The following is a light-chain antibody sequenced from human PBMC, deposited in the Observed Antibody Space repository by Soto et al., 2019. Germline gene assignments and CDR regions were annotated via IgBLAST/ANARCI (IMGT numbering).Light chain of an antibody. Sequence: DIQMTQSPSSLSSSVGDRVTITCRASQSISSYLNWYQQKPGEAPKLLIYAASSLQRGVPSTFSGGGSGTDFTLTISSLQPEDFATYYCQQSYSSITFGQGTRLEI. CDR3: QQSYSSIT. CDR2: AAS. CDR1: QSISSY. J-gene: IGKJ5*01. V-gene: IGKV1-39*01.